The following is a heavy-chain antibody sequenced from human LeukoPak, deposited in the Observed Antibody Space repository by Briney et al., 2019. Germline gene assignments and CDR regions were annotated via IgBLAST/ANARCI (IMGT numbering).Heavy chain of an antibody. Sequence: PSETLSLICTVSGYSISTGYYWSWIRQPPGKGLEWIGEINHSGSTNYNPSLKSRVTISVDTSKNQFSLKLSSVTAADTAVYYCARVILHGGAARNYFDYWGQGTLVTVSS. CDR1: GYSISTGYY. J-gene: IGHJ4*02. CDR2: INHSGST. CDR3: ARVILHGGAARNYFDY. D-gene: IGHD6-6*01. V-gene: IGHV4-34*01.